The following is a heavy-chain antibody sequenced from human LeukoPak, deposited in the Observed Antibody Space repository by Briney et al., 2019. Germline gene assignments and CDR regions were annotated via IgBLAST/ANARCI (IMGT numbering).Heavy chain of an antibody. CDR1: GFTFSSYS. D-gene: IGHD2-2*01. CDR3: ARDRCSSTSCWFDP. Sequence: PGGSLRLSCAASGFTFSSYSMNWVRQAPGKGLEWVSSISSSSSYIYYADSVKGRFTVSRDNAKNSLYLQMNGLRAEDTAVYYCARDRCSSTSCWFDPWGQGTLVTVSS. CDR2: ISSSSSYI. V-gene: IGHV3-21*01. J-gene: IGHJ5*02.